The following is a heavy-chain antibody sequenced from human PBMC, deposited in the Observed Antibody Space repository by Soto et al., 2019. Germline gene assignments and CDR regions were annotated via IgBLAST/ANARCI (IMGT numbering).Heavy chain of an antibody. V-gene: IGHV6-1*01. J-gene: IGHJ6*02. D-gene: IGHD6-6*01. CDR1: GDSVSSNSAA. CDR3: ARVALPSSSSNYYYYGMDV. CDR2: TYYRSKWYN. Sequence: QSQTLSLTCAISGDSVSSNSAAWNWIRQSPSRGLEWLGRTYYRSKWYNDYAVSVKSRITINPDTSKNQFSLQLNSVTPEDTAVYYCARVALPSSSSNYYYYGMDVWGQGTTVTVSS.